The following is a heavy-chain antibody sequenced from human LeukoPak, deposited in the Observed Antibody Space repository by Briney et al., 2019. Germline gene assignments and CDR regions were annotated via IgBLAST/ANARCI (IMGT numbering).Heavy chain of an antibody. CDR1: AFAFSSNW. V-gene: IGHV3-7*04. CDR3: ARDLHPRYYLPDY. D-gene: IGHD1-26*01. Sequence: PGGSLRLSCVASAFAFSSNWMSWVRQAPGKGLEWVASIKEDGSETYYVDSVKGRFTISRGNAKNSLYLQMNSLRAEDTAVYYCARDLHPRYYLPDYWGQGTLVTVSS. CDR2: IKEDGSET. J-gene: IGHJ4*02.